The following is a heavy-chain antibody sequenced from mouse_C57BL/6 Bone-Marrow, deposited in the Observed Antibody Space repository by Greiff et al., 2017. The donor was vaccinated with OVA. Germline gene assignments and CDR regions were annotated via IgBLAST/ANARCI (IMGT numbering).Heavy chain of an antibody. D-gene: IGHD2-4*01. Sequence: QVQLQQSGAELARPGASVKLSCKASGYTFTSYGLSWVKQRTGQGLEWIGEIYPRSGNTYYNEKFKGKATLTADKSSSTAYMELRSLTSEDSAVYFCARPVYYDYDGFAYWGQGTLVTVSA. CDR1: GYTFTSYG. CDR2: IYPRSGNT. CDR3: ARPVYYDYDGFAY. V-gene: IGHV1-81*01. J-gene: IGHJ3*01.